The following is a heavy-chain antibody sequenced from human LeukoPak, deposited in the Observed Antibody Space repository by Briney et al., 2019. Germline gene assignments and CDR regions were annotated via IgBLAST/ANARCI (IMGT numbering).Heavy chain of an antibody. CDR3: ASRAFYNSSGLDF. CDR1: GGSIRNYY. V-gene: IGHV4-59*08. CDR2: VSNSGNT. D-gene: IGHD3-22*01. J-gene: IGHJ4*02. Sequence: SETLSLTCSVSGGSIRNYYWTWIRQPPGKGLEWIGHVSNSGNTKYNPSLKSRVTISIDTSKKHFSLNLSSVSAADTAVYYCASRAFYNSSGLDFWGQGILVTVSS.